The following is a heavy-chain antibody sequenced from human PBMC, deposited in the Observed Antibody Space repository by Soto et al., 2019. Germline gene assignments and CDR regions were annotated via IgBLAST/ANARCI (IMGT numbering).Heavy chain of an antibody. Sequence: QVQLVQSGAEVKKPGSSVKVSCKVSGGTFSNYAIDWVRLAPGHGLEWMGGIVPIFGTTYYTQKFQGRATIIADDSTTXAYLEMSSLRSEDTAIYYCARVEAVAGLYNYPGLDVWGQGTAVTVSS. CDR3: ARVEAVAGLYNYPGLDV. CDR2: IVPIFGTT. CDR1: GGTFSNYA. D-gene: IGHD6-19*01. V-gene: IGHV1-69*12. J-gene: IGHJ6*02.